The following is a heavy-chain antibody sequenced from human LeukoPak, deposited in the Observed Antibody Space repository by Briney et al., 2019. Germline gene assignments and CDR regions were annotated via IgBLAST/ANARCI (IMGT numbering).Heavy chain of an antibody. D-gene: IGHD3-9*01. CDR1: GFTFSSYG. V-gene: IGHV3-23*01. J-gene: IGHJ4*02. CDR3: AKELYYDILTGYFDY. Sequence: GGSLRLSCAASGFTFSSYGMSWVRQAPGKGLEWVAAISGSGGTTYYTDSVKGRFTISRDNSKNTLYLQMNSLRAEDTAVYYCAKELYYDILTGYFDYWGQGTLVTVSS. CDR2: ISGSGGTT.